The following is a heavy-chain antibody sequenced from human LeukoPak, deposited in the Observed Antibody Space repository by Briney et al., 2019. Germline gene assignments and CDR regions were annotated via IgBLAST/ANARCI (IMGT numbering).Heavy chain of an antibody. V-gene: IGHV3-7*05. CDR2: IKQDGSET. CDR3: ARDPYSSSWSYGMDV. D-gene: IGHD6-13*01. CDR1: GFTFSNYW. Sequence: PGGSLRLSCTASGFTFSNYWMSWVRQTPEKGPEWVANIKQDGSETVYVDSVKGRFTISRDNAQSSLYLQMNSLRAEDTAVYYCARDPYSSSWSYGMDVWGQGTAVTVSS. J-gene: IGHJ6*02.